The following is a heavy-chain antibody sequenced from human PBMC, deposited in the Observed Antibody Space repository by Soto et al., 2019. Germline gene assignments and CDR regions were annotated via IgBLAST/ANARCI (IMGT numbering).Heavy chain of an antibody. D-gene: IGHD3-10*01. J-gene: IGHJ5*02. CDR3: AATERITMFRGVIIGAWFDP. CDR2: IVVGSGNT. V-gene: IGHV1-58*02. CDR1: GFTFTSSA. Sequence: ASVKVSCKASGFTFTSSAMQWVRQARGQRLEWIGWIVVGSGNTNYAQKFQERVTITRDMSTSTAYMELSSLRSEDTAVYYCAATERITMFRGVIIGAWFDPWGQGTLVTVSS.